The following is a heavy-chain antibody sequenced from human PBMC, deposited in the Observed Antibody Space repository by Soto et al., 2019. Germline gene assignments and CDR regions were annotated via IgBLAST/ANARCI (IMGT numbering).Heavy chain of an antibody. Sequence: QITLKESGPTLVKPTQTLTLTCTFSGFSLSTSGVCVGWFRQPPGKALECLALIYWDDEKRYSPSLRNRLTITKDTSKNQVALKMTNIDPVDTGTYYCAYRPSLDWGNFDSWGQGTLVTVSS. J-gene: IGHJ4*02. CDR1: GFSLSTSGVC. CDR2: IYWDDEK. CDR3: AYRPSLDWGNFDS. D-gene: IGHD7-27*01. V-gene: IGHV2-5*02.